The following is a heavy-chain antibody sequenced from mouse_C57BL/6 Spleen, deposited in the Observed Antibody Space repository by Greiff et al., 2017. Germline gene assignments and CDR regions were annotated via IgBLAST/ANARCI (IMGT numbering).Heavy chain of an antibody. CDR3: ARRGFYYGNYYFDD. V-gene: IGHV1-53*01. CDR2: INPSNGGT. CDR1: GYTFTSYW. D-gene: IGHD2-1*01. J-gene: IGHJ2*01. Sequence: QVQLQQPGTELVKPGASVKLSSKASGYTFTSYWMHWVKQRPGQGLEWIGNINPSNGGTNYNEKFKSKATLTVDKSSSTAYMQLSSLTSEDSAVYYCARRGFYYGNYYFDDWGQGTTLTVSS.